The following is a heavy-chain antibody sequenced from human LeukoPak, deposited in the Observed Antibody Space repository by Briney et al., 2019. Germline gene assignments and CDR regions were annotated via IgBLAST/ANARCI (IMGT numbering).Heavy chain of an antibody. CDR2: IYYSGNT. D-gene: IGHD6-13*01. Sequence: SETLSLTCTVSGYSISSGYYWGWIRQPPGKGLEWIGDIYYSGNTNYNPSLKSRVTISVDTSKNQFSLKLSSVTAADTAVYYCARDRFGSSWYTPEGHDAFDLWGQGTMVTVSS. J-gene: IGHJ3*01. CDR1: GYSISSGYY. CDR3: ARDRFGSSWYTPEGHDAFDL. V-gene: IGHV4-61*01.